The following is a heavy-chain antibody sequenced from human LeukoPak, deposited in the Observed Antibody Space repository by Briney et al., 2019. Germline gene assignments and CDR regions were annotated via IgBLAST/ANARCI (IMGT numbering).Heavy chain of an antibody. CDR3: AREGGFDTMVRGVIPS. CDR1: GGSISSYY. D-gene: IGHD3-10*01. CDR2: IYYSGST. Sequence: ETLSLTCTVSGGSISSYYWSWIRQPPGKGLEWIGYIYYSGSTYYNPSLKSRVTISVDTSKNQFSLKLSSVTAADTAVYYCAREGGFDTMVRGVIPSWGQGTLVTVSS. J-gene: IGHJ4*02. V-gene: IGHV4-59*12.